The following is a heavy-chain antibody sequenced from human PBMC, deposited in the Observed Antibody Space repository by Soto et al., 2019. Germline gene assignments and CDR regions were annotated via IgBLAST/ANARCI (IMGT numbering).Heavy chain of an antibody. J-gene: IGHJ5*02. CDR3: ARRGIAVAGHIGWFDP. V-gene: IGHV4-34*01. CDR2: INHSGST. D-gene: IGHD6-19*01. Sequence: PSETLSLTCAVDGGSFSGYYWSWIRQPPGKGLEWIGEINHSGSTNYNPSLKSRVTISVDTSKNQFSLKLSSVTAADTAVYYCARRGIAVAGHIGWFDPWGQGTLVTVSS. CDR1: GGSFSGYY.